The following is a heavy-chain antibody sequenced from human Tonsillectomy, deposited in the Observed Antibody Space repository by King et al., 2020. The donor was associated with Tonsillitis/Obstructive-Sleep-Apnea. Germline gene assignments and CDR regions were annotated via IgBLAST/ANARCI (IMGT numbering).Heavy chain of an antibody. J-gene: IGHJ4*02. CDR3: AKDRKDMATNYYFDY. CDR2: IYSGGST. D-gene: IGHD5-24*01. CDR1: GFTVSSNY. V-gene: IGHV3-53*01. Sequence: VQLVESGGGLIQPGGSLRLSCAASGFTVSSNYMSWVRQAPGKGLEWVSVIYSGGSTYYADSVKGRFTISRDNSKNTLYLQMNSLRAEDTAVYYCAKDRKDMATNYYFDYWGQGTLVTVSS.